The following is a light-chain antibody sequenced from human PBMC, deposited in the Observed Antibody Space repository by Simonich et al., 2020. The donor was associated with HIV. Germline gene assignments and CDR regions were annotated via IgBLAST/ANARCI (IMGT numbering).Light chain of an antibody. Sequence: DIQMTQSPSSLSASVGDRVTITCRASQDISNSLAWYQQKPGKAPKHLNYGASNLETGIPSRFSGSGSWTDFIFSIRSLQPEDFATYYCQQYDDFPISFGQGTRLEI. J-gene: IGKJ5*01. CDR1: QDISNS. CDR3: QQYDDFPIS. CDR2: GAS. V-gene: IGKV1-33*01.